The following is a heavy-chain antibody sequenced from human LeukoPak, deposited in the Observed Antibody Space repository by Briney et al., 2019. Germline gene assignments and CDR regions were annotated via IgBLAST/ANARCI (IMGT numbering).Heavy chain of an antibody. CDR1: GCSITSGDYY. CDR2: ISRTGIT. D-gene: IGHD5-18*01. V-gene: IGHV4-31*03. CDR3: ARDGGYNYGPFDC. J-gene: IGHJ4*02. Sequence: SETLSLTCTVSGCSITSGDYYWSWIRQHPGKGLEWIGSISRTGITYYNPPLKSRLTISGDTSKNQFSLKLSSATAADTAVYYCARDGGYNYGPFDCWGQGTLVTVSS.